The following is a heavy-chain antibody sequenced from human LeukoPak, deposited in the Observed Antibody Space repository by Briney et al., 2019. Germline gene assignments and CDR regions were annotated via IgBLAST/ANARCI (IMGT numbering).Heavy chain of an antibody. CDR3: VRGTGY. CDR1: GFTFSTYV. Sequence: PGGSLRLSCSVSGFTFSTYVVHWVRQAPGKGLEYVSAISSNGDNTYHADSVKGRFTISRDNSKNTLYLQMSSLRADDTAVYYCVRGTGYWGQGTLVTVSS. V-gene: IGHV3-64D*06. CDR2: ISSNGDNT. J-gene: IGHJ4*02.